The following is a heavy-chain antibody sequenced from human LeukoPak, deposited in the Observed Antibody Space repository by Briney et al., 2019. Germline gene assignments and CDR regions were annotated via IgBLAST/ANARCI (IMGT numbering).Heavy chain of an antibody. V-gene: IGHV3-66*02. J-gene: IGHJ4*02. Sequence: AGGSLRLSCAASGFTVSSNYMSWVRQGPGKGLECVSVISNDGDTYYADSVKGRFTISRDTSKNTLYLQMNSLRAEDTAVYYCAKDRPRYYYDSSGYLDYWGQGTLVTVSS. CDR1: GFTVSSNY. CDR2: ISNDGDT. CDR3: AKDRPRYYYDSSGYLDY. D-gene: IGHD3-22*01.